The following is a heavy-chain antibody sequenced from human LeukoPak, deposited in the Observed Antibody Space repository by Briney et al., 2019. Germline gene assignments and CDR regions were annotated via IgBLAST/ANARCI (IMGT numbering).Heavy chain of an antibody. J-gene: IGHJ6*04. Sequence: GGSLRLSCAASGFTFSSYGMHWVRQAPGKGLEWVAVIWYDGSNKYYADSVKGRFTISRDNSKNTLYLQMNSLRAEDTDVYYCAKDYGGADPYYMDVWGKGTTVIVSS. CDR1: GFTFSSYG. V-gene: IGHV3-30*02. D-gene: IGHD3-10*01. CDR2: IWYDGSNK. CDR3: AKDYGGADPYYMDV.